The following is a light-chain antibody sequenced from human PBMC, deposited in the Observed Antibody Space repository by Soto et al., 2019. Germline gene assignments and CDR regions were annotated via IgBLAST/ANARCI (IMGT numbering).Light chain of an antibody. CDR2: GAS. J-gene: IGKJ1*01. CDR1: QSVSSN. Sequence: EIVMTQSPASLSVPPGERATLSCRASQSVSSNFAWYLQKPGQAPRLLIYGASTRATAAPARFTASGSGTEFTLTISSLQSDDFGVYYCQQYDTWPRTFGQGTKVDIK. V-gene: IGKV3-15*01. CDR3: QQYDTWPRT.